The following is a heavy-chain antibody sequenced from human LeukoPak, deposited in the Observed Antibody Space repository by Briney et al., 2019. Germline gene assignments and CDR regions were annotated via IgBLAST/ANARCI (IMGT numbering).Heavy chain of an antibody. J-gene: IGHJ5*02. CDR2: ISYDGSNK. V-gene: IGHV3-30-3*01. D-gene: IGHD6-13*01. CDR3: AKLAGGQLFYGDWFDP. CDR1: GFTFSSYA. Sequence: GGSLRLSCAASGFTFSSYAMHWVRQAPGKGLEWVAVISYDGSNKYYAASVKGRFTVSRDNNENTVYLQMNSLRLEDTAVYYWAKLAGGQLFYGDWFDPWGQGTLVTVSS.